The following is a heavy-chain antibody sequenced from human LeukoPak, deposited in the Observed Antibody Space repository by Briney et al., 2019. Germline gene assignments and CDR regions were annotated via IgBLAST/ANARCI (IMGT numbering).Heavy chain of an antibody. Sequence: GGSLRHSSVPSGFTLRSHPLSAVRPAPEKRREWVSDISRRGVNTYYSDSVKGRFTICRDNSRNTVYLQMDRPKAEGTAVYFCAKVTYYEERSGYNGVFDSWGQGTLVTVSS. D-gene: IGHD3-22*01. V-gene: IGHV3-23*01. J-gene: IGHJ4*02. CDR1: GFTLRSHP. CDR2: ISRRGVNT. CDR3: AKVTYYEERSGYNGVFDS.